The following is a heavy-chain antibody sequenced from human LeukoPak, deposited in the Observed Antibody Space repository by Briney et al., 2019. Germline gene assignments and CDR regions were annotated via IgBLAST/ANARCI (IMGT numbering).Heavy chain of an antibody. CDR2: ISSSGSTI. V-gene: IGHV3-11*04. D-gene: IGHD6-6*01. CDR3: ESCYVYSSSVDY. Sequence: GGSLRLSCAASGFTFSDYYMSWIRQAPGKGLEWVSYISSSGSTIYYADSVKGRFTISRDNAKNSLYLQMNSLRAEDTAVYYCESCYVYSSSVDYWGQGTLVTVSS. CDR1: GFTFSDYY. J-gene: IGHJ4*02.